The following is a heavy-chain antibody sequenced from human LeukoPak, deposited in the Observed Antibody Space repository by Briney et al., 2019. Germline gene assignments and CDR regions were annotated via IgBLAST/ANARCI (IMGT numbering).Heavy chain of an antibody. J-gene: IGHJ4*02. CDR1: VFTFSSYA. CDR3: AKDRTSGIVVVSPGTL. CDR2: ISCSGGST. V-gene: IGHV3-23*01. D-gene: IGHD2-21*01. Sequence: PGGSLRLSCAASVFTFSSYAMSWVRQAPGKGLEWVSAISCSGGSTYYADSVKGRFTISRDNSKNTLYLQMNSLRAEDTAVYYCAKDRTSGIVVVSPGTLWGQGTLVTVSS.